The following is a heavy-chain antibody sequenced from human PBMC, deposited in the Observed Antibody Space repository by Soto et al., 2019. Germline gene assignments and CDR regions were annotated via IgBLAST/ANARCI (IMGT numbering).Heavy chain of an antibody. CDR1: GYTFTSYA. CDR2: INAGNGNT. CDR3: ARGSVYYDSSGYYSD. J-gene: IGHJ4*02. V-gene: IGHV1-3*01. Sequence: ASVKVSCKASGYTFTSYAMHWVRQAPGQRLEWMGWINAGNGNTKYSQKFQGRVTITRDTSASTAHMELSSLRSEDTAVYYCARGSVYYDSSGYYSDWGQGTLVTVSS. D-gene: IGHD3-22*01.